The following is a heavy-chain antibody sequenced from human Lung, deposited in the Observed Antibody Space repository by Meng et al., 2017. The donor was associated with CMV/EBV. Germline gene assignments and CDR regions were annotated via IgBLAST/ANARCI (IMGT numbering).Heavy chain of an antibody. D-gene: IGHD4-11*01. CDR1: GPFSTRT. J-gene: IGHJ5*02. Sequence: GPFSTRTFSWVRQAPGQGLEWMGGILPMLGSAIYSQKFQGRVTITTDASTNTVYMEMTNLSSEDTAVYYCARSVERAGDYSNYGFDPWGHGTLVTVSS. CDR3: ARSVERAGDYSNYGFDP. V-gene: IGHV1-69*16. CDR2: ILPMLGSA.